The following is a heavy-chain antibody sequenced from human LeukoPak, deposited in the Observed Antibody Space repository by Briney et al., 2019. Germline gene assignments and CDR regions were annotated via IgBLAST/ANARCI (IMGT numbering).Heavy chain of an antibody. D-gene: IGHD3-10*01. CDR2: IFPIFGTA. CDR1: GGTFSSYA. V-gene: IGHV1-69*06. J-gene: IGHJ5*02. Sequence: SVTVSCKASGGTFSSYAISWVRQAPGQGLEWMGGIFPIFGTANYEQKFPGRVTITADKSTSTAYMELSSLRSEDTAVYYCARVGITMVRGANNWFDPWGQGTLVTVSS. CDR3: ARVGITMVRGANNWFDP.